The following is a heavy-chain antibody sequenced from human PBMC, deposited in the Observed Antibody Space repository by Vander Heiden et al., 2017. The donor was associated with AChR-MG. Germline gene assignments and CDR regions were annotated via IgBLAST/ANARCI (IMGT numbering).Heavy chain of an antibody. D-gene: IGHD3-3*01. Sequence: EVQLLESGGGLVQPGGSLRLSCAASGFTFSRYAMSWVRQAPGKGLEWVSAISGSGGSTYYADSVKGRFTISRDNSKNTLYLQMNSLRAEDTAVYYCAKDFWSGYYSEEPFDYWGQGTLVTVSS. CDR3: AKDFWSGYYSEEPFDY. J-gene: IGHJ4*02. CDR2: ISGSGGST. CDR1: GFTFSRYA. V-gene: IGHV3-23*01.